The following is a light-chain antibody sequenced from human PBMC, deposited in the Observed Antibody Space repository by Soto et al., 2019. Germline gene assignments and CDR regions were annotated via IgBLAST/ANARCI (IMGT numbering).Light chain of an antibody. CDR2: KAS. Sequence: DIQMTQSPSTLSASVGDRVTITCRASQSISSWLAWYQQRPGKAPKVLIYKASNLGSGVPSRFSGSGSGTEFTLTISILQPDDFATYYCQQYNSYPCTFGQGTKLEIK. V-gene: IGKV1-5*03. J-gene: IGKJ2*02. CDR3: QQYNSYPCT. CDR1: QSISSW.